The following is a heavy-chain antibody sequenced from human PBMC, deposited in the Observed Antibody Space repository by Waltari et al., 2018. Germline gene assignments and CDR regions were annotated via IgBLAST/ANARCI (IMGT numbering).Heavy chain of an antibody. CDR2: ITGGSSYI. CDR3: GGEGGQQLDPFEF. Sequence: EVQLVESGGGLVKPGGSLRLSCAASGFTFSSYKMDWVRQAPGKGVEWVESITGGSSYIDYAASVKGRFTISRDNAKNSLFLEMNSLTVEDTGVYYWGGEGGQQLDPFEFWGLGTPVTVSS. D-gene: IGHD6-13*01. J-gene: IGHJ4*02. V-gene: IGHV3-21*02. CDR1: GFTFSSYK.